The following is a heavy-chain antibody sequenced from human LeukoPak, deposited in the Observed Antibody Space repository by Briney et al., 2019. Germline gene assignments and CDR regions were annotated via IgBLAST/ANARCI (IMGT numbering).Heavy chain of an antibody. CDR3: ARDPLYCSGGSCYSLALDY. CDR1: GGTFSSYA. V-gene: IGHV1-69*04. CDR2: IIPILGIA. Sequence: ASVKVSCKASGGTFSSYAISWVRQAPGQGLERMGRIIPILGIANYAQKFQGRVTITADKSTSTAYMELSSLRSEDTAVYYCARDPLYCSGGSCYSLALDYWGQGTLVTVSS. D-gene: IGHD2-15*01. J-gene: IGHJ4*02.